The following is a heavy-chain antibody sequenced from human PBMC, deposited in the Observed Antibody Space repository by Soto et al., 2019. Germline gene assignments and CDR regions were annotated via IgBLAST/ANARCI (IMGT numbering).Heavy chain of an antibody. CDR2: IYSDGST. D-gene: IGHD4-17*01. V-gene: IGHV3-53*01. CDR1: GFTVSSNY. J-gene: IGHJ1*01. CDR3: AKEGSGATVTTSRYFQH. Sequence: EVQLVESGGGLIQPGGSLRLSCAASGFTVSSNYMSWVRQARGKGLEWVSVIYSDGSTYYADSVKGRFTISRDNSKNTLYLQMNSLRAEDTAVYYCAKEGSGATVTTSRYFQHWCQGTLVTVSS.